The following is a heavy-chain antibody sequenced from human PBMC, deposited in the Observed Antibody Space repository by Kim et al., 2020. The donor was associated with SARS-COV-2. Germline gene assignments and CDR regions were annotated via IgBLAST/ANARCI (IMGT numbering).Heavy chain of an antibody. Sequence: GGSLRLSCAASGFTFSSYAMSWVRQAPGKGLEWVSAISGSGGSTYYADSVKGRFTISRDNSKNTLYLQMNSLRAEDTAVYYCAKALSWGVGATEFDYWGQGTLVTVSS. V-gene: IGHV3-23*01. D-gene: IGHD1-26*01. CDR3: AKALSWGVGATEFDY. CDR2: ISGSGGST. CDR1: GFTFSSYA. J-gene: IGHJ4*02.